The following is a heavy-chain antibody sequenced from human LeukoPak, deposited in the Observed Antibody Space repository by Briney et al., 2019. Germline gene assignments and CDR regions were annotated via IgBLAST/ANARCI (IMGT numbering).Heavy chain of an antibody. CDR3: ARRGYCDSTSCSAPLDY. J-gene: IGHJ4*02. D-gene: IGHD2-2*01. CDR1: GYSFTSRW. Sequence: GESLKISCEASGYSFTSRWIGWVRQMPGKGLEWMGIIYPGDSDTRYSPSFQGQVTISADKSISTAYLQWSSLKASDTAIYFCARRGYCDSTSCSAPLDYWGQGTLVAVSS. CDR2: IYPGDSDT. V-gene: IGHV5-51*01.